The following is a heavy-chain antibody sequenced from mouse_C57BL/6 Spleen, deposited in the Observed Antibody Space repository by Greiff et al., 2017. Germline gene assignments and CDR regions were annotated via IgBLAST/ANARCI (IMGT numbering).Heavy chain of an antibody. CDR3: ARDWDDGYSWFAY. D-gene: IGHD2-3*01. J-gene: IGHJ3*01. V-gene: IGHV5-4*01. CDR2: ISDGGSYT. CDR1: GFTFSSYA. Sequence: EVHLVESGGGLVKPGGSLKLSCAASGFTFSSYAMSWVRQTPEKRLEWVATISDGGSYTYYPDNVKGRFTISRDNAKNNLYLQMSHLKSEDTAMYYCARDWDDGYSWFAYWGQGTLVTVSA.